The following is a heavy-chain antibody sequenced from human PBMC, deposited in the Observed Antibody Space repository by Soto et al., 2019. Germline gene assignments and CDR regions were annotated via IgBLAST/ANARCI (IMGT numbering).Heavy chain of an antibody. Sequence: SETLSLTCAVYGGSFSGYYWSWIRQPPGKGLEWIGEINHSGSTNYNPSLKSRVTISVDTSKNQFSLKLSSVTAADTAVYYCARVMYYGSGSYYNVDYWGQGTLVTVSS. CDR1: GGSFSGYY. V-gene: IGHV4-34*01. CDR2: INHSGST. J-gene: IGHJ4*02. CDR3: ARVMYYGSGSYYNVDY. D-gene: IGHD3-10*01.